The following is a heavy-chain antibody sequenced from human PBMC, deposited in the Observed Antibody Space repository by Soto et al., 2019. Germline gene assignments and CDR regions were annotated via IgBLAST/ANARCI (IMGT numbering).Heavy chain of an antibody. J-gene: IGHJ5*02. V-gene: IGHV4-59*01. CDR1: GGSISSYY. CDR2: IYYSGST. Sequence: SETLSLTCTVSGGSISSYYWSWMRQPPGKGLEWIGYIYYSGSTNYNPPLKSRVTISVDTSKNQFSLKLSSVTAADTAVYYCARDRGSHNWFDPWGQGTLVTVSS. D-gene: IGHD1-26*01. CDR3: ARDRGSHNWFDP.